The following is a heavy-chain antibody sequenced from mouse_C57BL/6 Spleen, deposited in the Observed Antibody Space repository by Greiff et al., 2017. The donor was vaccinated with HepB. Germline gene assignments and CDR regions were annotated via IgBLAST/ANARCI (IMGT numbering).Heavy chain of an antibody. J-gene: IGHJ2*01. CDR2: ISYDGSN. CDR3: ARSYDGYGDY. Sequence: EVQLQESGPGLVKPSQSLSLTCSVTGYSITSGYYWNWIRQFPGNKLEWMGYISYDGSNNYNPTLKNRMSITRDTSKNQFFLKLNSVTTEDTATYDCARSYDGYGDYWGQGTTLTVSS. D-gene: IGHD2-3*01. CDR1: GYSITSGYY. V-gene: IGHV3-6*01.